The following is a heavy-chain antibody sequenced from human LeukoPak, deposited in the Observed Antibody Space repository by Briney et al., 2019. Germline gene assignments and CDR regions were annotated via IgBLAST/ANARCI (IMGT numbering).Heavy chain of an antibody. D-gene: IGHD2-8*01. CDR1: GGSISSHY. CDR3: ASSNGVLARFDY. Sequence: SETLSLTCTVSGGSISSHYWSWIRQPPGKGLEWIGYIYYSGSTNYNPSLKSRVTISVDTSKNQFSLKLSSVTAADTAVYYCASSNGVLARFDYWGQGTLVTVSS. CDR2: IYYSGST. J-gene: IGHJ4*02. V-gene: IGHV4-59*11.